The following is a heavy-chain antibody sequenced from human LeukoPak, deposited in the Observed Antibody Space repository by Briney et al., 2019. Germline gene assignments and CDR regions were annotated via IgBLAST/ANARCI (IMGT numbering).Heavy chain of an antibody. V-gene: IGHV4-34*01. CDR1: GGSFSGYY. Sequence: PSETLSLTCAVYGGSFSGYYWSWIRQPPGKGLEWIGEINHSGCTNYNPSLKSRVTISVDTSKNQFSLKLSSVTAADTAVYYCARGRRIVVVITNNWFDPWGKGTLVTVSS. J-gene: IGHJ5*02. D-gene: IGHD3-22*01. CDR2: INHSGCT. CDR3: ARGRRIVVVITNNWFDP.